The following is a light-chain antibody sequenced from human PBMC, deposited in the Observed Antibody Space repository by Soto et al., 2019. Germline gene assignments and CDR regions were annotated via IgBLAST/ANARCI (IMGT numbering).Light chain of an antibody. V-gene: IGLV2-14*01. J-gene: IGLJ2*01. CDR1: SSDVGGYNY. CDR2: DVT. Sequence: QSALTQPASVSGSPGQSITISCTGTSSDVGGYNYVSWYQQHPGIAPKLLIYDVTNRPSGVSNRFSGSMSGNTASLTISGLQAEDEADYYCSSYTSSSTLVFGGGTKVTVL. CDR3: SSYTSSSTLV.